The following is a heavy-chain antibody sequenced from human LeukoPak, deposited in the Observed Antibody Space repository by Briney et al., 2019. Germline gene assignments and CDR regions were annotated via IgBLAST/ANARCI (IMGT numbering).Heavy chain of an antibody. CDR3: TRMTTGHDY. Sequence: SETLSLTCAVSGVSFNNYYWSWVRHTPGKGLEWIGEINHSGYTNDSPSLKSRVTLSIDTSRKQFSLNLRSVTVADTGIYYCTRMTTGHDYWGQGTLVTVSS. D-gene: IGHD4-17*01. V-gene: IGHV4-34*01. CDR2: INHSGYT. J-gene: IGHJ4*02. CDR1: GVSFNNYY.